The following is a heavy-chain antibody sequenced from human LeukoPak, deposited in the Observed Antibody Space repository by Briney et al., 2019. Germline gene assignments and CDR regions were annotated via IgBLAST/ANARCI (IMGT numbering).Heavy chain of an antibody. CDR2: ISGSGHTT. D-gene: IGHD6-13*01. CDR3: ARGAWAYSSSLYYYYYYGMDV. J-gene: IGHJ6*02. V-gene: IGHV3-23*01. CDR1: GFTFSNYA. Sequence: GSLRLSCAASGFTFSNYAMPWVRQAPGKGLEWVSTISGSGHTTYYSDSVKGRFTISRDNSKNTLYLQMNSLRAEDTAVYYCARGAWAYSSSLYYYYYYGMDVWGQGTTVTVSS.